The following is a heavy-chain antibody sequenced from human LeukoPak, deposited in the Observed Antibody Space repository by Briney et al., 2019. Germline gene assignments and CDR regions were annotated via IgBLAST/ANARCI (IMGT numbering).Heavy chain of an antibody. V-gene: IGHV3-48*03. D-gene: IGHD3-9*01. CDR2: ISSSGSTI. Sequence: GGSLRLSCAASGFTFSSYEMNWVRQAPGKGREGVSYISSSGSTIYYADSVKGRFTISRDNAKNSLYLQMNSLRAEDTAVYYCARGEDDILTGYYYYYGMDVWGKGTTVTVSS. CDR1: GFTFSSYE. J-gene: IGHJ6*04. CDR3: ARGEDDILTGYYYYYGMDV.